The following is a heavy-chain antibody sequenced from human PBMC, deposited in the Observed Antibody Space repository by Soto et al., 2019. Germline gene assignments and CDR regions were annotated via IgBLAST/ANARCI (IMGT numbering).Heavy chain of an antibody. Sequence: LSLTCTVSGGSISSYYWSWIRQPPGKGLEWIGYIYYSGSTNYNPSLKSRVTISVDKSKNQFSLKLSSVTAADTAVYYCARVGGHITMVRGVIESYYYYGMDVWGQGTTVTVSS. V-gene: IGHV4-59*12. CDR1: GGSISSYY. CDR3: ARVGGHITMVRGVIESYYYYGMDV. D-gene: IGHD3-10*01. CDR2: IYYSGST. J-gene: IGHJ6*02.